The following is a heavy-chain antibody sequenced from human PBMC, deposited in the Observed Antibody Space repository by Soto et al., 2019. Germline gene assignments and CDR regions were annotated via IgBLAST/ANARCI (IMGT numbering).Heavy chain of an antibody. CDR1: GFTVSSNY. D-gene: IGHD6-19*01. J-gene: IGHJ3*02. CDR2: IYSGGST. CDR3: ASFLYSSGWYQAFDI. Sequence: GGSLRLSCAASGFTVSSNYMSWVRQAPGKGLEWVSVIYSGGSTYYADSVKGRFTISRDNSKNTLYLQMNSLRAEDTAVYYCASFLYSSGWYQAFDIWGQGTMVTVSS. V-gene: IGHV3-66*01.